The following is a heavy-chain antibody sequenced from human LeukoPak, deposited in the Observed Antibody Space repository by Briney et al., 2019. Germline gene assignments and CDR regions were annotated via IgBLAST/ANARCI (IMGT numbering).Heavy chain of an antibody. Sequence: PETLSLTCTVSGVSINGNPWTWIWQPPGQGLEWIGYFHNSRTTSYNPSLTGRVTISVDTAMDQISLKLNSVTAADTAVYYCACGHHGLSPWGQGTLVTVSS. J-gene: IGHJ5*02. V-gene: IGHV4-59*01. CDR1: GVSINGNP. D-gene: IGHD2-8*01. CDR3: ACGHHGLSP. CDR2: FHNSRTT.